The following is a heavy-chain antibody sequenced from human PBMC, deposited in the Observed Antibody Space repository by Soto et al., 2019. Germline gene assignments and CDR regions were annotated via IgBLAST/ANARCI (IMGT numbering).Heavy chain of an antibody. CDR3: ARENYYDSSGYYHDAFDI. J-gene: IGHJ3*02. V-gene: IGHV4-61*08. D-gene: IGHD3-22*01. Sequence: TLSLTCTVSGGSISSGDYYWSWIRQPPGKGLEWIGYIYYSGSTNYNPSLKSRVTISVDTSKNQFSLKLSSVTAADTAVYYCARENYYDSSGYYHDAFDIWGQGTMVTVSS. CDR1: GGSISSGDYY. CDR2: IYYSGST.